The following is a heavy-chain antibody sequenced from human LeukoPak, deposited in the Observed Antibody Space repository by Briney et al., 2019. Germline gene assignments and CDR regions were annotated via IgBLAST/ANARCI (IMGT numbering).Heavy chain of an antibody. V-gene: IGHV1-2*02. CDR1: GYTFTGYY. CDR3: ATHSSGYYYVYPLWQH. D-gene: IGHD3-22*01. Sequence: ASVKVSCKASGYTFTGYYMHWVRQAPGQGLEWMGWINPNSGGTNYAQKFQGRVTMTRDTSISTAYMELSSLRSEDTAVYYCATHSSGYYYVYPLWQHWGQGTLVTVSS. CDR2: INPNSGGT. J-gene: IGHJ1*01.